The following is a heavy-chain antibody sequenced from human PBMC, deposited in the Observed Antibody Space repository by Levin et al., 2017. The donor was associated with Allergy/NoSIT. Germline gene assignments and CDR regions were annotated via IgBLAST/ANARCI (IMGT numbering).Heavy chain of an antibody. CDR2: INHSGST. J-gene: IGHJ4*02. V-gene: IGHV4-34*01. Sequence: SETLSLTCAVYGGSFSGYYWSWIRQPPGKGLEWIGEINHSGSTNYNPSLKSRVTISVDTSKNQFSLKLSSVTAADTAVYYCAGSPGYCSGGSCSLTPIDYWGQGTLVTVSS. CDR1: GGSFSGYY. CDR3: AGSPGYCSGGSCSLTPIDY. D-gene: IGHD2-15*01.